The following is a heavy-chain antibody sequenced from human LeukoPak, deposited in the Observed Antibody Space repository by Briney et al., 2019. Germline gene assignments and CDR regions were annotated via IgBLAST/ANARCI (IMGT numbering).Heavy chain of an antibody. CDR2: IIPIFGTA. Sequence: ASVKVSCKASGGTFSSYAISWVRQAPGQGLEWMGGIIPIFGTANYAQKFQGGVTITTDESTSTAYMELSSLRSEDTAVYYCASRAAIMTTVTRRTPFGWDYWGQGTLVTVSS. D-gene: IGHD4-17*01. CDR3: ASRAAIMTTVTRRTPFGWDY. J-gene: IGHJ4*02. V-gene: IGHV1-69*05. CDR1: GGTFSSYA.